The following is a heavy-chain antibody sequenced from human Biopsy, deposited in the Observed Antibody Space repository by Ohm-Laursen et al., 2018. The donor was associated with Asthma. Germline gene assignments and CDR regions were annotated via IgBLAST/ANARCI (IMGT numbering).Heavy chain of an antibody. J-gene: IGHJ3*02. CDR3: ARTYYDFLTGQVNDAFDI. CDR1: GYTFISYA. D-gene: IGHD3-9*01. V-gene: IGHV1-3*01. Sequence: SSVKVSCNASGYTFISYAIHWVRQAPGQRLEWMGWINAGNGNPKYSQKFQGRVTITRDTSASTAYMELSSLRSEGTAVYYCARTYYDFLTGQVNDAFDIWGQGTMVTVSS. CDR2: INAGNGNP.